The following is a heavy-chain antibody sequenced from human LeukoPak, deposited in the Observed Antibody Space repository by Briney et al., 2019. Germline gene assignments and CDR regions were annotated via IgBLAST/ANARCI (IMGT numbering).Heavy chain of an antibody. CDR1: GFTFSTSA. J-gene: IGHJ4*02. CDR2: ISESGGST. CDR3: AREGYYGSGSPPSLYFDY. D-gene: IGHD3-10*01. Sequence: PGGSLRLSCVVSGFTFSTSAMSWVRQAPGKGLEWVSGISESGGSTYYADSVKGRFTSSGDNSRSTLYLQMNSLRPEDTAIYYCAREGYYGSGSPPSLYFDYWGQGTLVTVSS. V-gene: IGHV3-23*01.